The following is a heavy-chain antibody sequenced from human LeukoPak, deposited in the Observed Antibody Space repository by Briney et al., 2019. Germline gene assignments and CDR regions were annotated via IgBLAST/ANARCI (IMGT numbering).Heavy chain of an antibody. V-gene: IGHV4-31*03. Sequence: PSETLSLTCTVSGGSIRSGGYYWSWIRQHPGKGLEWIGFIYNSGSTYYNPSLKSRVTISVDTSQNQFSLKLSSVTAADTALYYCARTTRNRFGVVIINWGQGTLVTVSS. CDR1: GGSIRSGGYY. CDR2: IYNSGST. D-gene: IGHD3-3*01. J-gene: IGHJ4*02. CDR3: ARTTRNRFGVVIIN.